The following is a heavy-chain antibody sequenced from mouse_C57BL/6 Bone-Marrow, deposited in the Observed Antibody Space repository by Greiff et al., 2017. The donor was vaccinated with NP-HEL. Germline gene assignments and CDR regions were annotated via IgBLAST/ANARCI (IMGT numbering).Heavy chain of an antibody. CDR3: ARSNDYDTFDY. CDR2: IYPRSGNT. J-gene: IGHJ2*01. CDR1: GYTFTSYG. D-gene: IGHD2-4*01. Sequence: VKLMESGAELARPGASVKLSCKASGYTFTSYGISWVKQRTGQGLEWIGEIYPRSGNTYYNEKFKGKATLTADKSSSTAYMELRSLTSEDSAVYFCARSNDYDTFDYWGQGTTLTVSS. V-gene: IGHV1-81*01.